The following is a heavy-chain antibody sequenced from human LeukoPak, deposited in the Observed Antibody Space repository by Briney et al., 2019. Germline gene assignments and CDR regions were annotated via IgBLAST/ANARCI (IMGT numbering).Heavy chain of an antibody. J-gene: IGHJ5*02. CDR1: GFTFSSYA. V-gene: IGHV3-23*01. Sequence: GGSLRLSCAASGFTFSSYAMSWVRQAPGKGLEWVSAISGSGGSTYYADSVKGRFTISRDNSKNTLYLQMNSLRAKDTAVYYCAKPHDYGDYGWFDPWGQGTLVTVSS. CDR2: ISGSGGST. D-gene: IGHD4-17*01. CDR3: AKPHDYGDYGWFDP.